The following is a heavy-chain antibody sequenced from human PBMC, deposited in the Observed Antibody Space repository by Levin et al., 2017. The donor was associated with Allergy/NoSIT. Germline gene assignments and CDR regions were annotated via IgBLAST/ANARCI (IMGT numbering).Heavy chain of an antibody. CDR2: IYSGGST. CDR1: GFTVSSNY. D-gene: IGHD3-3*01. V-gene: IGHV3-53*01. J-gene: IGHJ4*02. CDR3: ARVLAAYDFWSGFDY. Sequence: GGSLRLSCAASGFTVSSNYMSWVRQAPGKGLEWVSVIYSGGSTYYADSVKGRFTISRDNSKNTLYLQMNSLRAEDTAVYYCARVLAAYDFWSGFDYWGQGTLVTVSS.